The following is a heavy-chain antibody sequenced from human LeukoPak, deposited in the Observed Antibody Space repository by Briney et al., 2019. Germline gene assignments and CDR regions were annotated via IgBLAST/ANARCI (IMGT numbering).Heavy chain of an antibody. CDR2: INPNSGGT. CDR3: AREGYYYGSGSYWY. V-gene: IGHV1-2*02. Sequence: ASVKVSCKASGYTFTGYYMHWVRQAPGQGLEWMGWINPNSGGTNYAQKFQGRVTMTRDTSISTAYMELSRLRSDDTAVYYCAREGYYYGSGSYWYWGQGTLDTVSS. D-gene: IGHD3-10*01. J-gene: IGHJ4*02. CDR1: GYTFTGYY.